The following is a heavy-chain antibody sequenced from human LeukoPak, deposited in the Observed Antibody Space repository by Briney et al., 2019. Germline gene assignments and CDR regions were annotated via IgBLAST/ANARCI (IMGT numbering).Heavy chain of an antibody. Sequence: GGPLRLSCAASGFTFDDYAMHWVRQAPGKGLEWVSGISWNSGSIGYADSVRGRFTISRDNAKNSLYLQMNSLRAEDTALYYCAKSSVAGTNYYYYGMDVWGQGTTVTVSS. D-gene: IGHD6-19*01. CDR2: ISWNSGSI. CDR1: GFTFDDYA. CDR3: AKSSVAGTNYYYYGMDV. J-gene: IGHJ6*02. V-gene: IGHV3-9*01.